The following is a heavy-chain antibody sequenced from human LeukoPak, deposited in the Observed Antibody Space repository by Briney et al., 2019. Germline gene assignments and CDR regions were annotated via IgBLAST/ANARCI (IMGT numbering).Heavy chain of an antibody. V-gene: IGHV3-64D*09. Sequence: GGSLRLSCSASGFTFRSYVMHWVRQAPGKGLEYVSAISSNGGSTYYADSVKGRFTISRDNSKNTLYLQMSSLRAEDTAVYYCAREGRGWYYFDYWGQGTLVTVSS. D-gene: IGHD6-19*01. CDR2: ISSNGGST. CDR3: AREGRGWYYFDY. CDR1: GFTFRSYV. J-gene: IGHJ4*02.